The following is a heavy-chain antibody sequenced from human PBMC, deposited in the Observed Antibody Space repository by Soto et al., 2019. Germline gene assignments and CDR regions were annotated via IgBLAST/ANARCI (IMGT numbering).Heavy chain of an antibody. CDR3: ARHRGPAPVY. Sequence: QVQLQESGPGLVKPSETLSLTCTVSGVSISGYYWTWIRQPPGKGLEWVGSLFYGGTTDYNPSLKSRLTMSLDTSKNHFSLKLRSVTAADTAVYYCARHRGPAPVYWGQGTLVTASS. CDR1: GVSISGYY. J-gene: IGHJ4*02. CDR2: LFYGGTT. V-gene: IGHV4-39*01. D-gene: IGHD3-10*01.